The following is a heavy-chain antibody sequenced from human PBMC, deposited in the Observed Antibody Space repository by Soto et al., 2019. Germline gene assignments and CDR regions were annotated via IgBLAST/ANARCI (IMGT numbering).Heavy chain of an antibody. Sequence: GASVKVSCKASGYTFTSYGISWVRQAPGQGLEWMGWISAYNGNTNYAQKLQGRVTMTTDTSTSTAYMELRSLRSDDTAVYYCARDVPLMSDSPNWFDPWGQGTLVTVSS. CDR2: ISAYNGNT. V-gene: IGHV1-18*01. J-gene: IGHJ5*02. CDR3: ARDVPLMSDSPNWFDP. CDR1: GYTFTSYG. D-gene: IGHD3-3*01.